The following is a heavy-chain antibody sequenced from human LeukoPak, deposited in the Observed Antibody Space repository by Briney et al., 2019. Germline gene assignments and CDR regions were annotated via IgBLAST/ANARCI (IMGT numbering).Heavy chain of an antibody. J-gene: IGHJ4*02. CDR2: IYHSGST. CDR3: AKRSGINYGYFDS. V-gene: IGHV4-38-2*02. CDR1: GYSISRGYS. Sequence: KPSETLSLTCTVSGYSISRGYSWGWIRQPPGKGLEWIGNIYHSGSTNYSPSLKGRVTISVDTSKNQFSLKLSSVTAADTAVYYCAKRSGINYGYFDSWGQGTLVTVSS. D-gene: IGHD1-26*01.